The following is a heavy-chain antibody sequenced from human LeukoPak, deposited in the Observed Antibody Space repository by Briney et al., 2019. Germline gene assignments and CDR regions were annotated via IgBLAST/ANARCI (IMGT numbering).Heavy chain of an antibody. CDR1: GGSISSYY. V-gene: IGHV4-4*07. CDR2: IYTSGST. D-gene: IGHD3-10*01. J-gene: IGHJ5*02. Sequence: SETLSLTCTVSGGSISSYYWGWFRQPAGKGLEWIGRIYTSGSTNYNPSLKSRVTISVDTSKNQFSLQLSSVTAADTAVYYCARTYYYGSGGYNWLDPGGQGTLVTVSS. CDR3: ARTYYYGSGGYNWLDP.